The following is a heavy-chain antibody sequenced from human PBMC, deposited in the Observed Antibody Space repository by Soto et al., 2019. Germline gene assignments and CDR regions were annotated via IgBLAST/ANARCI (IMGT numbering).Heavy chain of an antibody. V-gene: IGHV4-30-4*08. CDR3: ARGVLY. CDR1: GASISSGTYY. Sequence: QVQLQESGPGLVTPSQTLSLTCTVSGASISSGTYYWSWIRRHPGKGLEWIGYISYSGSTYYNPSLKSRVTIAADTSKNQFSLKLTSVTAADTAVYYCARGVLYWGQGTLVTVSS. J-gene: IGHJ4*02. CDR2: ISYSGST.